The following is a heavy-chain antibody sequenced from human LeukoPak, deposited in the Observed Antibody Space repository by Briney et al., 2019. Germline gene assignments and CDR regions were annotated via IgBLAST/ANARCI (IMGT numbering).Heavy chain of an antibody. CDR2: ISYSGST. Sequence: SETLSLTCSLSGGSISTYYWSWIRQPPGKGLEWIGYISYSGSTNDNPSLKSRFTISVDTSKNQFSLKLSPVTAADTAVYYCARRIESLYYFDYWGQGTLVTVSS. CDR1: GGSISTYY. CDR3: ARRIESLYYFDY. J-gene: IGHJ4*02. D-gene: IGHD2-8*01. V-gene: IGHV4-59*01.